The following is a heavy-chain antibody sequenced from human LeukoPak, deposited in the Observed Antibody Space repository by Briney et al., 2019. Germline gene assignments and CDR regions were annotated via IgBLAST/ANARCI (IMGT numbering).Heavy chain of an antibody. Sequence: SETLSLTCAVSGESFSGYYWSWFRQPPGKVLEWIGEINHSGSTNYNPSLTSRATISVDASKNQFYLRMTSVIAADTAIYYCAKGRWEVPDYWGQGTLVFVSS. V-gene: IGHV4-34*01. CDR1: GESFSGYY. J-gene: IGHJ4*02. CDR2: INHSGST. D-gene: IGHD1-26*01. CDR3: AKGRWEVPDY.